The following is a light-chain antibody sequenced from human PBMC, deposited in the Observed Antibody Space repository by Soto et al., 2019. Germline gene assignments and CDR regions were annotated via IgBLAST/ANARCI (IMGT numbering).Light chain of an antibody. CDR3: LQDYIYPWT. CDR2: ATS. J-gene: IGKJ1*01. CDR1: QGIRND. Sequence: IQMTQAPCALSGCGGDRVTITCRASQGIRNDLGWYQQKPGKAPNLLIYATSSLQGGVPSRFSGSGSGTDFTLTISSLQPEDFATYYCLQDYIYPWTFGQGTKVDIK. V-gene: IGKV1-6*01.